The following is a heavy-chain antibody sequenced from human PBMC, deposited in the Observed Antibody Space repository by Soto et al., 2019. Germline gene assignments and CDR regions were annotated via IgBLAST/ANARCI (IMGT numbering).Heavy chain of an antibody. V-gene: IGHV1-24*01. CDR1: GYTLTELS. CDR3: ATERYYDILTGYYTLYAFDI. Sequence: ASVKVSCKVSGYTLTELSMHWVRQAPGKGLEWMGGFDPEDGETIYAQKFQGRVTMTEDTSTDTAYMELSSLRSEDTAVYYCATERYYDILTGYYTLYAFDIWGQGTMVTVS. D-gene: IGHD3-9*01. CDR2: FDPEDGET. J-gene: IGHJ3*02.